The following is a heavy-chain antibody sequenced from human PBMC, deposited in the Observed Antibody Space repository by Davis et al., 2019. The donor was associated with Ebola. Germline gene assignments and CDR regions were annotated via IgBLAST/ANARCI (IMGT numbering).Heavy chain of an antibody. D-gene: IGHD2-21*01. J-gene: IGHJ4*02. Sequence: MPSETLSLTCAVYGGSFSGYYWSWIRQPPGKGLEWIGEINHSGSTNYNPSLKSRVTISVDTSKNQFSLKLSSVTAADTAVYYCARVRRGGDYFDYWGQGTLVTVSS. CDR3: ARVRRGGDYFDY. CDR2: INHSGST. V-gene: IGHV4-34*01. CDR1: GGSFSGYY.